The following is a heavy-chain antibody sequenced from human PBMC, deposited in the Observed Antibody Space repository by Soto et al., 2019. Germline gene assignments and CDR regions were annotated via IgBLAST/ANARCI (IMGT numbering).Heavy chain of an antibody. Sequence: PSETLSLTCTVSGGSISSYYWSWIRQPPGKGLEWIGYIYHSGSSNYNPSLKSRVTILLDTSKNQLSLYLQMNSLRAEDTAVYYCASLSNSLRYIDYWGQGTLVTVSS. D-gene: IGHD1-26*01. CDR1: GGSISSYY. CDR2: IYHSGSS. CDR3: ASLSNSLRYIDY. V-gene: IGHV4-59*12. J-gene: IGHJ4*02.